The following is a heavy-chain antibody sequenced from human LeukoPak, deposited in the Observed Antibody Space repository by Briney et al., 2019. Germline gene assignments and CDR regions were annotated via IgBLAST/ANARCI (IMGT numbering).Heavy chain of an antibody. CDR1: GFTVSSNY. Sequence: GGSLRLSCAASGFTVSSNYMSRVRQAPGKGLEWVSVIYSGGSTYYADSVKGRFTISRHNSKNTLYLQMNSLRAEDTAVYYCARVPATSKDYWGQGTLVTVSS. J-gene: IGHJ4*02. CDR3: ARVPATSKDY. CDR2: IYSGGST. V-gene: IGHV3-53*04. D-gene: IGHD6-25*01.